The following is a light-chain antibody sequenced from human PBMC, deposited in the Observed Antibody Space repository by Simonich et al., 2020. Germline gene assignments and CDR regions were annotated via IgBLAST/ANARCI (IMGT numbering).Light chain of an antibody. CDR2: KAS. CDR3: QQYNSYPYT. CDR1: QGISSY. J-gene: IGKJ2*01. V-gene: IGKV1-8*01. Sequence: AIRMTQSPSSLSASTGDRVTITCRASQGISSYLAWYQQKPGKAPKLLIYKASSLESGVPSRFRGSGSGTEFTLTISSLQPDDFATYYCQQYNSYPYTFGQGTKLEIK.